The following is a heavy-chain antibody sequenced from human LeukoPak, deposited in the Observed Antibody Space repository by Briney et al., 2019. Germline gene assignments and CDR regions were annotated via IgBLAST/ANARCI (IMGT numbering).Heavy chain of an antibody. CDR3: ARDVGEYCSSVSCYASDY. Sequence: ASVKVSCKASGYTFTGYYMHWVRQAPGQGLEWMGWINPSSGGTNYAQKFQGRVTMTRDTSISTAYMELSRLRSDDTAVYYCARDVGEYCSSVSCYASDYWGQGTLVTVSS. V-gene: IGHV1-2*02. D-gene: IGHD2-2*01. J-gene: IGHJ4*02. CDR1: GYTFTGYY. CDR2: INPSSGGT.